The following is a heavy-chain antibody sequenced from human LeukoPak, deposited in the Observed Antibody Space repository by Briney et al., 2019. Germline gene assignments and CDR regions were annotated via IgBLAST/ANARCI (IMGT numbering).Heavy chain of an antibody. V-gene: IGHV3-33*01. CDR3: ARDPGLRLDY. CDR1: GFTLSNCA. CDR2: IWYDGSNE. Sequence: PGGSLRLSCAASGFTLSNCAMHWVRQTPGKGLEWVAVIWYDGSNEYYSDSVKGRFAISKDTSKNTLYLQMNNLRAEDTAVYFCARDPGLRLDYWGQGTLLTVSS. J-gene: IGHJ4*02. D-gene: IGHD3-16*01.